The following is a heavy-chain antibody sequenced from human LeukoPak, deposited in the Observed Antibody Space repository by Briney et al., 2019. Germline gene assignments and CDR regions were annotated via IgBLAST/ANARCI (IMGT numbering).Heavy chain of an antibody. V-gene: IGHV1-2*02. CDR1: VYTFTGYY. CDR3: ARDREATMVRGVASYGMDV. D-gene: IGHD3-10*01. Sequence: ASVKVSCKASVYTFTGYYMHWVRQSPGQGLEWMGWINPNSGGTNYAHKFQGRVNMTRDTSISTAYMELIRLRSDDTAVYYCARDREATMVRGVASYGMDVWGQGTTVTVSS. CDR2: INPNSGGT. J-gene: IGHJ6*02.